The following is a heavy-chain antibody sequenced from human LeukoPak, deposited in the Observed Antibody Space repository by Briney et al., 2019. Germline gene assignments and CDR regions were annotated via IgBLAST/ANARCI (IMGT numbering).Heavy chain of an antibody. CDR1: GFTFSRYA. J-gene: IGHJ4*02. CDR3: ARIGGDRHPIEY. V-gene: IGHV3-23*01. D-gene: IGHD2-21*02. Sequence: GGSLRLSCAASGFTFSRYAMSWVRQAPGKGLEWVSAISGGSTYYADSVKGRFTISRDSAKSTLYLQMNSLRAEDTAVYYCARIGGDRHPIEYWGQGTLVTVSS. CDR2: ISGGST.